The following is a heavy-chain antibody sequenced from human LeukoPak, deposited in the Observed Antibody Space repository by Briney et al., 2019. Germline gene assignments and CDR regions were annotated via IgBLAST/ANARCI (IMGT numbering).Heavy chain of an antibody. J-gene: IGHJ4*02. CDR3: ARGFVDWNSGYPNFES. D-gene: IGHD1-7*01. V-gene: IGHV4-59*12. CDR1: AGSITSDY. Sequence: PSETLSLTCTVSAGSITSDYWSWVRQPPGKGLEWIGNIHYTGRTSYTASLKSRVTISVDTSKNQFSLKLNSVTAADTAVYYCARGFVDWNSGYPNFESWAKGTLVPASS. CDR2: IHYTGRT.